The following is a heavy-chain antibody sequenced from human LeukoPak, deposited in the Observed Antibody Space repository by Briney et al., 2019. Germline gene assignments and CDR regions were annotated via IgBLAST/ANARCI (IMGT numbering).Heavy chain of an antibody. D-gene: IGHD1-1*01. CDR2: INHSGST. CDR1: GGSFSGYY. J-gene: IGHJ2*01. Sequence: PSETLSLTCAVSGGSFSGYYWSWLRQPPGKGLEWIGEINHSGSTNYNPSLKSRVTISVDTSKNQFSLKLSSVTAADTAVYYCARYSRRVPRHWYFDLWGRGTLVTVSS. CDR3: ARYSRRVPRHWYFDL. V-gene: IGHV4-34*01.